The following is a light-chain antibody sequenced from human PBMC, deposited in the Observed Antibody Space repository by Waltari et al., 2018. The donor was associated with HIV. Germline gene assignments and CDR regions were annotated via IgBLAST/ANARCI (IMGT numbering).Light chain of an antibody. CDR2: DVS. J-gene: IGLJ3*02. Sequence: QSALTQPASVSGAPGQSITIPCTGTSSDVGSYNLVSWYQQHPGKAPKLMIYDVSSRPSGVSDRFSGSKSGNTASLTISGLQAEDEADYYCGSYTISSTLVFGGGTKLTVL. CDR1: SSDVGSYNL. V-gene: IGLV2-14*03. CDR3: GSYTISSTLV.